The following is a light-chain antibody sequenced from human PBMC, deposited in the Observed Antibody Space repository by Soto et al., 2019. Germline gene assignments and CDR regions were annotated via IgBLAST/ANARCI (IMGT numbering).Light chain of an antibody. CDR2: AAS. J-gene: IGKJ1*01. CDR3: QQSYSTLTWT. Sequence: DIQMTQSPSSLSASVGDRVTITCRASQSISSYLNWYQQKPGKAPKLLIYAASSLKSGVPSRFSGSGSGTDFTPTISSLQPEDFATYYCQQSYSTLTWTVGEGTKVEIK. CDR1: QSISSY. V-gene: IGKV1-39*01.